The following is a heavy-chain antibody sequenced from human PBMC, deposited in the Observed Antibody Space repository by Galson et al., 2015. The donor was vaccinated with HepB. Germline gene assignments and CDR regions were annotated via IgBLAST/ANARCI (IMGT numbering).Heavy chain of an antibody. V-gene: IGHV3-73*01. J-gene: IGHJ4*02. Sequence: SLRLSCAASGFTFSGSAIHWVRQASGKGLEWVGRIRSKASSHATAYTASLKGRFTISRDDSKNTAYLHMNSLKTEDTAVYYCARLGDRSGYSSLWGQGTLVTVSS. CDR3: ARLGDRSGYSSL. CDR2: IRSKASSHAT. CDR1: GFTFSGSA. D-gene: IGHD6-19*01.